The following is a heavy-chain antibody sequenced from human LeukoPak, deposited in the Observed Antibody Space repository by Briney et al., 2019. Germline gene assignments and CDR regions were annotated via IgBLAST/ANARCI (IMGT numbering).Heavy chain of an antibody. D-gene: IGHD6-13*01. Sequence: PGGSLRLSCAASGFTFSSYAMSWVRQAPGKGLEWVSAISGSGGGTYYADSVKGRFTISRDNSKNTLYLQMNSLRAEDTAVYYCAKGLLYSSSVSDYWGQGTLVTVSS. J-gene: IGHJ4*02. V-gene: IGHV3-23*01. CDR2: ISGSGGGT. CDR1: GFTFSSYA. CDR3: AKGLLYSSSVSDY.